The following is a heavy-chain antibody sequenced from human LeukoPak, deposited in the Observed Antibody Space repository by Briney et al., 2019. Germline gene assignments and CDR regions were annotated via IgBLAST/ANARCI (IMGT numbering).Heavy chain of an antibody. Sequence: GGSLRLSCAVSGITLSNYGMSWVRQAPGKGLEWVAGISDSGGSTNYADSVKGRFTISRDNPKNTLYLQMNSLRAEDTAVYFCAKRGVVIRVILVGYHKEAYYFDSWGQGALVTVPS. D-gene: IGHD3-22*01. J-gene: IGHJ4*02. CDR1: GITLSNYG. V-gene: IGHV3-23*01. CDR2: ISDSGGST. CDR3: AKRGVVIRVILVGYHKEAYYFDS.